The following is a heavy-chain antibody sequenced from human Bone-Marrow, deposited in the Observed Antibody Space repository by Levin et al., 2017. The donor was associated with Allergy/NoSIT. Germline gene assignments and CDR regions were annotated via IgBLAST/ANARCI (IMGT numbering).Heavy chain of an antibody. J-gene: IGHJ4*02. CDR1: GYTLTELS. CDR2: FDPEDGET. CDR3: ATAGYSYGYSLDY. Sequence: PAASVKVSCKVSGYTLTELSMHWVRQAPGKGLEWMGGFDPEDGETIYAQKFQGRVTMTEDTSTDTAYMELSSLRSEDTAVYYCATAGYSYGYSLDYWGQGTLVTVSS. D-gene: IGHD5-18*01. V-gene: IGHV1-24*01.